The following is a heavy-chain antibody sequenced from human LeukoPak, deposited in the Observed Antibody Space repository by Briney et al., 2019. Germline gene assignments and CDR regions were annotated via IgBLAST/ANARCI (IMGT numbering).Heavy chain of an antibody. CDR3: SEGYFEPFDH. CDR2: LSYTGKT. D-gene: IGHD2/OR15-2a*01. J-gene: IGHJ4*02. CDR1: GAPVSSCH. V-gene: IGHV4-59*02. Sequence: SETQSLTCVVSGAPVSSCHGNWIRQLPGKGLEWIGCLSYTGKTDYNPSLTSRVTISLDTSKNQVSLKLRSVTAADTAVYYCSEGYFEPFDHWGQGTLVTVSS.